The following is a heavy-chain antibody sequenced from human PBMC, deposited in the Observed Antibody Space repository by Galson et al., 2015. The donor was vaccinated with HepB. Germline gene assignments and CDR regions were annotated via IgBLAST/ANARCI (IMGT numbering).Heavy chain of an antibody. V-gene: IGHV4-39*01. J-gene: IGHJ4*02. CDR1: GDSINISNYF. CDR3: VRHGGVRGLILSYFQH. Sequence: SETLSLTCTVSGDSINISNYFWGWVRQPPGKGLEWIGSIHYRGSTSYNPSLKSRVALSVDMSRNQFSMRLTSVSAADTALYFCVRHGGVRGLILSYFQHWGQGILVTTAS. CDR2: IHYRGST. D-gene: IGHD3-10*01.